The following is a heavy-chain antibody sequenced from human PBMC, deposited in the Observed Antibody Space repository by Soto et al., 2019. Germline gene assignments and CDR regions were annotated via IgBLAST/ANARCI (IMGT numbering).Heavy chain of an antibody. CDR1: GFTFSSYA. J-gene: IGHJ4*02. D-gene: IGHD4-17*01. Sequence: PGGSLRLSCAASGFTFSSYAMSWVRQAPGKGLEWVSAISGSGGSTYYADSVKGRFTISRDNSKNTLYLQMNSLRAEDTAVYYCAKVGDLTTVTLYVDYWGQGTLVTVSS. CDR2: ISGSGGST. V-gene: IGHV3-23*01. CDR3: AKVGDLTTVTLYVDY.